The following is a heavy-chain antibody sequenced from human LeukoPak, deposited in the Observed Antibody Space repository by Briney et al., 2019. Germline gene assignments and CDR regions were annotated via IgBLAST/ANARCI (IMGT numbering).Heavy chain of an antibody. Sequence: PSETLSLTCTVSGASMNTHYWSWIRQPAGKGLEWIGRIYFSGSTDYNPSLKSRVTMSVDTSKNQFSLRLSSVTAADTAVYYCARALNPLPGTYYFDYWGPGTLVTVSS. CDR3: ARALNPLPGTYYFDY. CDR1: GASMNTHY. V-gene: IGHV4-4*07. D-gene: IGHD2-15*01. J-gene: IGHJ4*02. CDR2: IYFSGST.